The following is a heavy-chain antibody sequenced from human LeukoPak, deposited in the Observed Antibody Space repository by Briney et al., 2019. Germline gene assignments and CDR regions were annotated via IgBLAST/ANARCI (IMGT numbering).Heavy chain of an antibody. V-gene: IGHV3-30*18. Sequence: TGGSLRLSCAASGFTFSNYGMHWVRQAPGKGLEWVAIISYDGSSKYYADSVKGRFTISRDNSKNTLYLQMNSLKPEDTAVYYCVKALSVLDTFDYWGQGTLVTVSS. CDR1: GFTFSNYG. CDR3: VKALSVLDTFDY. CDR2: ISYDGSSK. D-gene: IGHD1-1*01. J-gene: IGHJ4*02.